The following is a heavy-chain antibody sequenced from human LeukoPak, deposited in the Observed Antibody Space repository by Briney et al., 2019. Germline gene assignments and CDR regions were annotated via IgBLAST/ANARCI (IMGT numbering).Heavy chain of an antibody. V-gene: IGHV1-69*13. CDR1: GYTFTSYD. J-gene: IGHJ6*03. D-gene: IGHD1-26*01. CDR3: ARGMREAEHYYYYMDV. CDR2: IIPIFGTA. Sequence: GASVKVSCKASGYTFTSYDINWVRHAPGQGLEWMGGIIPIFGTANCAQKFQGRVTITADESTSTAYMELSSLRSEDTAVYYCARGMREAEHYYYYMDVWGKGTTVTISS.